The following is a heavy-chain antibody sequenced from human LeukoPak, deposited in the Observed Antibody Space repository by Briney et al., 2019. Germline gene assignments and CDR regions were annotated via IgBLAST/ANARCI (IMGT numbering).Heavy chain of an antibody. J-gene: IGHJ4*02. CDR3: ARDTWYYDSSGYYYFDY. CDR1: GGTFSSYA. Sequence: ASVKVSCKASGGTFSSYAISWVRQAPGQGLEWMGGIIPIFGTANYAQKFQGRVTITADESTSTAYMELSSLRSEDTAVYYCARDTWYYDSSGYYYFDYWGQGTLVTVSS. CDR2: IIPIFGTA. D-gene: IGHD3-22*01. V-gene: IGHV1-69*13.